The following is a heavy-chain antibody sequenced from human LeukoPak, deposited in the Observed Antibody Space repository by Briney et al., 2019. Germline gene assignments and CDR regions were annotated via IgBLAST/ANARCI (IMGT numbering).Heavy chain of an antibody. CDR2: IYYSEST. D-gene: IGHD6-19*01. CDR3: ARQSGSGMDV. CDR1: GGSISSYY. Sequence: PSETLSLTCTVSGGSISSYYWSWIRQPPGKGLEWIGYIYYSESTNYNPSLKSRVTISVDTSKNQFSLKLSSVTAADTAVYYCARQSGSGMDVWGQGTTVTVSS. J-gene: IGHJ6*02. V-gene: IGHV4-59*08.